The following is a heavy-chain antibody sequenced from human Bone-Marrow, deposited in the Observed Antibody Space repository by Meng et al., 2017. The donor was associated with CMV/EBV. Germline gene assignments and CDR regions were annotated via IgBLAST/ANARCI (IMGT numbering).Heavy chain of an antibody. CDR1: GGSFSGYY. J-gene: IGHJ5*02. CDR3: AREVSSSYNWFDP. CDR2: INHSGST. D-gene: IGHD6-6*01. V-gene: IGHV4-34*01. Sequence: SDTLSLTCAVYGGSFSGYYWSWIRQPPGKGLEWIGEINHSGSTNYNPSLKSRVTISVDTSKNQFSLKLSSVTAADTAVYYCAREVSSSYNWFDPWGQGTLVTVSS.